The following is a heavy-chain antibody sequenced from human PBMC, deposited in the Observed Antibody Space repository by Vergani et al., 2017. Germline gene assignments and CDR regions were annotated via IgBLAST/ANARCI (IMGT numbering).Heavy chain of an antibody. CDR3: AGGSSWPYYFDY. D-gene: IGHD6-13*01. V-gene: IGHV3-48*02. CDR1: GFTFSAYP. CDR2: ISSSSGTI. J-gene: IGHJ4*02. Sequence: EVQLVESGGGLVQPGGSLRLSCAASGFTFSAYPMNWVRQAPGKGLEWVSYISSSSGTIYYADSVKGRFTISRDKAKNSLDLQMNGLRDEDTAVYYCAGGSSWPYYFDYWGQGTLVTVSS.